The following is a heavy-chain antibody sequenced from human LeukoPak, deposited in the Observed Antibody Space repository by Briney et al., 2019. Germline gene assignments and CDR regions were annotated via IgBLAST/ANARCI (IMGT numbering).Heavy chain of an antibody. Sequence: GASVKVSCKASGYTFTSYGISWVRQAPGQGLEWMGWISAYNGNTNYAQKLQGRVTMTRNTSISTAYMELSSLRSEDTAVYYCARDLARIAAVGCWGQGTLVTVSS. CDR1: GYTFTSYG. D-gene: IGHD6-13*01. V-gene: IGHV1-18*01. CDR3: ARDLARIAAVGC. CDR2: ISAYNGNT. J-gene: IGHJ4*02.